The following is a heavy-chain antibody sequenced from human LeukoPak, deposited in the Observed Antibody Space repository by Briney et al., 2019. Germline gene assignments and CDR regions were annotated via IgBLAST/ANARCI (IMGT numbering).Heavy chain of an antibody. J-gene: IGHJ4*02. CDR1: GGSFSGYY. Sequence: PSETLSLTCAVYGGSFSGYYWSWIRQPPGKGLEWIGEINHSGSTNYNPSLKSRVTISVDTSKNQFSLKLSSVTAADTAVYYCARVAAAGLIDYWGQGTLVTVSS. CDR3: ARVAAAGLIDY. D-gene: IGHD6-13*01. CDR2: INHSGST. V-gene: IGHV4-34*01.